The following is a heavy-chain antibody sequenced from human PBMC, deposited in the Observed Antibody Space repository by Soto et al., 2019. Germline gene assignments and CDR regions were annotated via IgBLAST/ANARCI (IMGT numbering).Heavy chain of an antibody. J-gene: IGHJ3*01. D-gene: IGHD1-1*01. CDR2: ISYAGHNK. Sequence: GGSLRLSCAASGFTFSTYGMHWVRQAPGKGLEWVALISYAGHNKNYSDSVKGRFTISRDNSQNTLYLQMNSLIPEDTAVYYCARGLQLQYGFDLWGQGTMVTVSS. CDR1: GFTFSTYG. V-gene: IGHV3-30*19. CDR3: ARGLQLQYGFDL.